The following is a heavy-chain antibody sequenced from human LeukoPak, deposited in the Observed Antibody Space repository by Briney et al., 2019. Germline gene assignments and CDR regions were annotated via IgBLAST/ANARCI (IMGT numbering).Heavy chain of an antibody. CDR3: AKDQTLGATGTTCIDS. J-gene: IGHJ4*02. Sequence: GGSLTLSCLFSGFIFRNHGMHWVRQPPGKGLEGVAVISYDGSNNYYTDSVKGRFTISRDNSKNTLYLQMSSLRAEDTAVYYCAKDQTLGATGTTCIDSWGEGTLVTVSS. V-gene: IGHV3-30*18. CDR1: GFIFRNHG. D-gene: IGHD1-1*01. CDR2: ISYDGSNN.